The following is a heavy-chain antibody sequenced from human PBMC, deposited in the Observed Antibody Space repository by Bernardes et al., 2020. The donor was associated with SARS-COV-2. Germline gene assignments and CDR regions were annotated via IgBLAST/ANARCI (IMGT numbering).Heavy chain of an antibody. CDR3: ARDKVGIFYNDAFDI. CDR1: GYTFTNYG. Sequence: ASVKVSCKASGYTFTNYGITWVRQAPGQGLEWLGWISAYNGNTYYTQNLQGRVTMTTDTSTRTAYMELRSLRSDDTAVYYCARDKVGIFYNDAFDIWGQGTMVTVSS. J-gene: IGHJ3*02. CDR2: ISAYNGNT. D-gene: IGHD3-10*01. V-gene: IGHV1-18*01.